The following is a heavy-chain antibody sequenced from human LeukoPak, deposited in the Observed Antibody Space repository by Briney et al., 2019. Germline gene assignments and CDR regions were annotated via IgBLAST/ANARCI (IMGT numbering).Heavy chain of an antibody. CDR2: ISSSSSYI. CDR1: GFTLSSYS. CDR3: VRAYHPGGWFDP. V-gene: IGHV3-21*01. Sequence: GGSLRLSCAASGFTLSSYSMNWVRQAPGKGLEWVSSISSSSSYIYYADSVKGRFTISRDNAKNSLYLQMNSLRAEDTAVYYCVRAYHPGGWFDPWGQGTLVTVSS. D-gene: IGHD2-21*01. J-gene: IGHJ5*02.